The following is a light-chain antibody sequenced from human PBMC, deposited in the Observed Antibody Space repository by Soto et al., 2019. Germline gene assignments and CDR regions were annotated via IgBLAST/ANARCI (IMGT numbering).Light chain of an antibody. CDR3: HQYGNSPWT. CDR1: QSGFSTY. Sequence: EIVLTQSPGTLSLSPGERATLSCRASQSGFSTYLAWFQQIPGQAPRLLIYGASTRAAGVPDRFSGSGSATDFTLTISRLEPEDFAVYYCHQYGNSPWTLGQGTLVE. V-gene: IGKV3-20*01. CDR2: GAS. J-gene: IGKJ1*01.